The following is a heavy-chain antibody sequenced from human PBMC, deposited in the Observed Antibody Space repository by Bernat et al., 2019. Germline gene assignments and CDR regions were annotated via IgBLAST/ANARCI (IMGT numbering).Heavy chain of an antibody. J-gene: IGHJ3*02. Sequence: QVQLQESGPGLVKPSETLSLTCTVSGGSISSYYWSWIRQPPGKGLEWIGYIYYSGSTNYNHSLTSRVTISVDTSKNQFSLKLSSVTAADTAVYYCARVTFRVSIPCDAFDIWGQGTMVTVSS. V-gene: IGHV4-59*01. CDR3: ARVTFRVSIPCDAFDI. CDR1: GGSISSYY. D-gene: IGHD2/OR15-2a*01. CDR2: IYYSGST.